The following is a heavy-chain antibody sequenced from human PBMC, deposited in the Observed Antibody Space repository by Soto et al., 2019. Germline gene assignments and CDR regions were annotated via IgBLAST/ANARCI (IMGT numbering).Heavy chain of an antibody. CDR3: ARAPIAVAGIQRY. CDR1: GFTVGSNY. CDR2: IYSGGST. J-gene: IGHJ4*02. V-gene: IGHV3-53*04. Sequence: GGSLRLSCAASGFTVGSNYMSWVRQAPGKGLEWVSVIYSGGSTYYADSVKGRFTISRHNSKNTLYLQMNSLRAEDTAVYYCARAPIAVAGIQRYWGQGTLVTVSS. D-gene: IGHD6-19*01.